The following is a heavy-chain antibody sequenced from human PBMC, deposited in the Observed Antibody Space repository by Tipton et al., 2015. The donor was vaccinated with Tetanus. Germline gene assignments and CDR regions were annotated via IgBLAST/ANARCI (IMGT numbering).Heavy chain of an antibody. Sequence: SLRLSCAASGFTFSTYAMSWVRQAPGKGLEWVSTIGGSSDWAYYTDTVKGRFSISRDNSKNTLHLQMNSLRAADTAVYYCAKDPRDDYNYGSMDYWGQGTLVTVSS. CDR1: GFTFSTYA. V-gene: IGHV3-23*01. CDR2: IGGSSDWA. CDR3: AKDPRDDYNYGSMDY. J-gene: IGHJ4*02. D-gene: IGHD5-24*01.